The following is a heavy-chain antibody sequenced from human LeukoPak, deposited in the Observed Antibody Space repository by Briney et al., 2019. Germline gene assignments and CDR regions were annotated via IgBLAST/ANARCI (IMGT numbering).Heavy chain of an antibody. CDR1: GYTFTSYG. D-gene: IGHD2-2*03. V-gene: IGHV1-18*01. CDR3: ARDLFSGYEILLRFDP. Sequence: ASVKVSCKASGYTFTSYGISWVRQAPGQGLEWMGWISAYNGNTNYAQKLQGRVTMTTDTSTSTAYMELRSLRSDDTAVYYCARDLFSGYEILLRFDPWGQGTLVTVSS. J-gene: IGHJ5*02. CDR2: ISAYNGNT.